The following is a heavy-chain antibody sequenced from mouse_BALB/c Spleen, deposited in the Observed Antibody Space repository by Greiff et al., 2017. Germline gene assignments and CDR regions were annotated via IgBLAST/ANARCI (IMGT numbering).Heavy chain of an antibody. CDR1: GYTFTSYY. CDR2: INPSNGGT. J-gene: IGHJ3*01. D-gene: IGHD2-1*01. CDR3: TRGLYYGNYAWFAY. V-gene: IGHV1S81*02. Sequence: QVQLKESGAELVKPGASVKLSCKASGYTFTSYYMYWVKQRPGQGLEWIGEINPSNGGTNFNEKFKSKATLTVDKSSSTAYMQLSSLTSEDSAVYYCTRGLYYGNYAWFAYWGQGTLVTVSA.